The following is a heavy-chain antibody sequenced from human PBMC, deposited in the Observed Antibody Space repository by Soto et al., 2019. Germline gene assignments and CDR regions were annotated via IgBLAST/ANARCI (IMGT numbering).Heavy chain of an antibody. CDR2: IVVGSGHT. CDR1: GFTFTSSA. V-gene: IGHV1-58*01. D-gene: IGHD3-9*01. CDR3: AAVPDILTGYPYYYYSMDV. Sequence: ASVKVSCKASGFTFTSSAVHWVREARGQRLEWIGWIVVGSGHTNYAQKFQERVTITRDMSTSTAYMELSSLRSEDTAVYYCAAVPDILTGYPYYYYSMDVWGQGTTVTVSS. J-gene: IGHJ6*02.